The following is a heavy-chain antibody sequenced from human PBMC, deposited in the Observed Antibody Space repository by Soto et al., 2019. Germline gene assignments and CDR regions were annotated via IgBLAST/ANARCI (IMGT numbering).Heavy chain of an antibody. CDR1: GGTFSSYA. V-gene: IGHV1-69*13. CDR2: IIPIFGTA. CDR3: AGYSLGHGDFYPLYYYYYGMDV. J-gene: IGHJ6*02. Sequence: SVKVSCKASGGTFSSYAISWVRQAPGQGLEWMGGIIPIFGTANYAQKFQGRVTITADESTSTAYMELSSLRSEDTAVYYCAGYSLGHGDFYPLYYYYYGMDVWGQGTTVTVSS. D-gene: IGHD4-17*01.